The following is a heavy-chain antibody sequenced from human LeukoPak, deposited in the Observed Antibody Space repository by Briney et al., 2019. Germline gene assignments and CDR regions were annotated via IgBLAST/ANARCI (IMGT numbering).Heavy chain of an antibody. J-gene: IGHJ4*02. V-gene: IGHV4-30-2*01. CDR3: AREGGSGIGGPDY. Sequence: KTSETLSLTCAVSGGSIMSGGYSWSWIRQTPEKGLEWIGHVFHSGDTEYNPSLKNRVAMSLVRSKNQVSLELSSVTAADTAVYYCAREGGSGIGGPDYWGQGTLVTVSS. CDR2: VFHSGDT. D-gene: IGHD3-10*01. CDR1: GGSIMSGGYS.